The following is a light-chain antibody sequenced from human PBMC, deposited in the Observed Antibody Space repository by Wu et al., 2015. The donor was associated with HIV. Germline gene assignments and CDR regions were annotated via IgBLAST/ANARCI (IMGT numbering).Light chain of an antibody. CDR3: QQFITPVT. V-gene: IGKV3-20*01. CDR1: QSVSSRY. Sequence: EIVLTQSPGTLSLSPGERATLSCRASQSVSSRYIAWYQQKPGQAPRLLIYGASSRAAGIPDRFSGSGSGTEFSLTISRLEPEDFAVYYCQQFITPVTFGPGTKVEIK. J-gene: IGKJ3*01. CDR2: GAS.